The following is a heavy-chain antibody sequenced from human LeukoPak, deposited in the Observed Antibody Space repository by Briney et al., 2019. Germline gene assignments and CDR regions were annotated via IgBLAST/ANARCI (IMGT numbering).Heavy chain of an antibody. D-gene: IGHD5-12*01. Sequence: PSETLSLTCTVSGGSISSYYWSWIRQPPGEGLEWIGCIYYSGSTNYNPSLKSRVTISVDTSKNQFSLKLSSVTATDTAVYYCARDPRYSGYDGFDSWGQGTLVTVSS. V-gene: IGHV4-59*01. CDR1: GGSISSYY. CDR2: IYYSGST. CDR3: ARDPRYSGYDGFDS. J-gene: IGHJ5*01.